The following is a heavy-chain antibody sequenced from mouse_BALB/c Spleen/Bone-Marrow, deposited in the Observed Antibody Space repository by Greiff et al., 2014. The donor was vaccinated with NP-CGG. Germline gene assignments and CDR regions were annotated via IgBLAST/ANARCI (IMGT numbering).Heavy chain of an antibody. CDR2: ISNLAYSI. CDR3: AREGGAMDY. J-gene: IGHJ4*01. CDR1: GFTFSDCG. V-gene: IGHV5-15*02. Sequence: VQLKESGGGLVQPGGSRKLSCAASGFTFSDCGMAWVRQAPGKGPEWVAFISNLAYSIYYADTVTGRFTISRENAKNTLYLEMSSLRSEDTAMYYCAREGGAMDYWGQGTSVTVSS.